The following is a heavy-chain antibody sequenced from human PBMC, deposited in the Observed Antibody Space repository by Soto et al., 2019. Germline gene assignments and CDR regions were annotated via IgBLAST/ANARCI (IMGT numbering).Heavy chain of an antibody. D-gene: IGHD3-3*01. CDR2: FIPVYRTL. J-gene: IGHJ4*02. V-gene: IGHV1-69*01. Sequence: VQLVQSGAEVKKPGSSVKVSCKASGGSFGKSVINWVRQTPGQGLEWLGGFIPVYRTLNYAQKFQGRVTITADESTGTAYMTLSSLASDDTAVYYCATGVIWIGYFTVDSWGQGTRVTVSS. CDR1: GGSFGKSV. CDR3: ATGVIWIGYFTVDS.